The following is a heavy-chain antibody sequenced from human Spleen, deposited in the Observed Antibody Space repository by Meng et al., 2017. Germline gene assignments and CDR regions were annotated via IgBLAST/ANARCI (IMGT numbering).Heavy chain of an antibody. V-gene: IGHV5-51*01. CDR1: GYSFTSYW. J-gene: IGHJ3*02. CDR3: ARRIGGDAFDI. D-gene: IGHD3-10*01. Sequence: GGSLRLSCKGSGYSFTSYWIGWVRQMPGKGLEWMGIIYPGDSEIRFSPSFQGQVTISADNSITTAFLQWSSLKASDTAMYYCARRIGGDAFDIWGQGTMVTVSS. CDR2: IYPGDSEI.